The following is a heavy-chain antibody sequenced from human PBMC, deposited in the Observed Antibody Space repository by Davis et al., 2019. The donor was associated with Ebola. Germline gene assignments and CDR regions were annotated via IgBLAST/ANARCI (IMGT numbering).Heavy chain of an antibody. D-gene: IGHD6-6*01. CDR2: IFYSGNT. CDR3: ARRIAARPDCFDP. CDR1: GGSISSSSYY. Sequence: MPSETLSLTCTVSGGSISSSSYYWGWIRQPPGKGLEWIGSIFYSGNTHYNPSLNSRVTMSVDTPKNQFSLRLSSVTAADTAVYYCARRIAARPDCFDPWGQGTLVTVSS. V-gene: IGHV4-39*01. J-gene: IGHJ5*02.